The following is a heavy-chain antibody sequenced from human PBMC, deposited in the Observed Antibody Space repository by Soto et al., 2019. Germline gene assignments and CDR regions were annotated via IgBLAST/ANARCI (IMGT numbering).Heavy chain of an antibody. CDR2: INAGNGNT. CDR1: GYTFTSYA. Sequence: ASVKVSCQSSGYTFTSYALHWVRQAPGQRRAWMGWINAGNGNTKNSQEFPGRVTITRDTAESTAYMELRSLRSEDTAVYYYARSGRGWYGAYIDYWGQGTLVTVSS. CDR3: ARSGRGWYGAYIDY. D-gene: IGHD6-19*01. J-gene: IGHJ4*02. V-gene: IGHV1-3*01.